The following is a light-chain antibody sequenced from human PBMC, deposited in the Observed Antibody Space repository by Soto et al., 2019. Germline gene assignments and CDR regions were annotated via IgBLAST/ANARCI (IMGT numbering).Light chain of an antibody. CDR3: CSYAGRTTYV. CDR1: SSDVGKFNF. CDR2: EGT. V-gene: IGLV2-23*01. Sequence: QSVLTQPASVSGSPGQSITISCTGTSSDVGKFNFVSWYQQHPGKAPKFIIYEGTKRPSGVSNRFSGSKSGNTASLTISGLQPEDEAEYFCCSYAGRTTYVFGTGTRSPS. J-gene: IGLJ1*01.